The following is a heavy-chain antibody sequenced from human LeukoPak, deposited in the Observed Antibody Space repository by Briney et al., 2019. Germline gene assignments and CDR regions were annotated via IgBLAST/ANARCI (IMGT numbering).Heavy chain of an antibody. CDR1: GYSISSGDY. J-gene: IGHJ4*02. CDR2: IYHSGST. V-gene: IGHV4-38-2*02. D-gene: IGHD3-10*01. CDR3: ARSLWGSGSYYRDY. Sequence: KSSETLSLTCTISGYSISSGDYWGWIRQPPGKGLEWTGSIYHSGSTYYNPSLKSRVTISVDTSKNQFSLKLSSVTAADTAVYYCARSLWGSGSYYRDYWGQGTLVTVSS.